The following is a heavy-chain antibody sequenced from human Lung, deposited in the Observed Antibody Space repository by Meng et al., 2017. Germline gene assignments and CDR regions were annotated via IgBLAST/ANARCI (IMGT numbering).Heavy chain of an antibody. V-gene: IGHV4-30-4*01. CDR3: ARGQKGYFDF. CDR1: GGSISSSNYY. J-gene: IGHJ2*01. Sequence: QLQESGPGLGKPSRTPSLTCTVSGGSISSSNYYWSWIRQPPGKGLEWSGHIYNSGSTYYNPSLKSRITISVDTSKNQFSLKLSSVTAADTAVYYCARGQKGYFDFWGRGTLVTVSS. CDR2: IYNSGST.